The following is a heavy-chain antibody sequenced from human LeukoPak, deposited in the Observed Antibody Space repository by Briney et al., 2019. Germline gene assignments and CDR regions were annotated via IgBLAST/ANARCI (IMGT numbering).Heavy chain of an antibody. J-gene: IGHJ3*02. CDR1: GFTLSTYS. CDR3: ARSSGTYLRSDAFDI. V-gene: IGHV3-48*01. Sequence: GCSLRLSCAASGFTLSTYSMNWVRQAPGKGLEGISYISDSSSFKYYADSVKGRFIISRDNAKNSLYLQMDSLRAEDTAVFYCARSSGTYLRSDAFDIWGQGTTVTVS. CDR2: ISDSSSFK. D-gene: IGHD1-26*01.